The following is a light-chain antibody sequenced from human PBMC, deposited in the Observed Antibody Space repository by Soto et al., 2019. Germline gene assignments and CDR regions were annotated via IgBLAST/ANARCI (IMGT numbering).Light chain of an antibody. V-gene: IGKV1D-13*01. J-gene: IGKJ1*01. CDR1: QGISSA. CDR2: DAS. CDR3: QKFNNYPQT. Sequence: AIQLTQSPSSLSASVGDRVTITCRASQGISSALAWYQQKPGKAPKLLIYDASSLESGVPSRFSGSGSGTDFTLTISSLQTEYFANYYCQKFNNYPQTFGQGTKVEIK.